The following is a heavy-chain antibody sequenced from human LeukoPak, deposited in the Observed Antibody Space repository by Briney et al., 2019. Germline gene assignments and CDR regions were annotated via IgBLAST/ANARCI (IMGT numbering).Heavy chain of an antibody. CDR1: GLTVSSNY. J-gene: IGHJ4*02. V-gene: IGHV3-53*01. D-gene: IGHD5-24*01. Sequence: GGSLRLSRAASGLTVSSNYMSWVRQAPGKGLEWVSVIYSGGSTYYADSVKGRFTISRDNSKNTLYLQMNSLRAEDTAVYYCARAGRDGYNYADYWGQGTLVTVSS. CDR2: IYSGGST. CDR3: ARAGRDGYNYADY.